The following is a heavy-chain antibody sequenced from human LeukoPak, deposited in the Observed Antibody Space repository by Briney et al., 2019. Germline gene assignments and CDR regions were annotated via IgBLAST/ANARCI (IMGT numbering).Heavy chain of an antibody. V-gene: IGHV5-51*01. CDR2: VYPRNSDT. D-gene: IGHD6-19*01. CDR3: VRLGLAVADLYYAFDV. Sequence: GESLKISCEASGYTFTNSWIGWVRQVPGKGLEYMGIVYPRNSDTTYSPSFQGQVTISADKSINTAYLQWSSLRASDTAMYYCVRLGLAVADLYYAFDVWGQGTAVAVS. CDR1: GYTFTNSW. J-gene: IGHJ3*01.